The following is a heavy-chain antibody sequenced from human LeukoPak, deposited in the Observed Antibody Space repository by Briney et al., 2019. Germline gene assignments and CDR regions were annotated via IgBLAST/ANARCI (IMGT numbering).Heavy chain of an antibody. CDR2: IYYTGTT. V-gene: IGHV4-59*01. CDR3: ASKSSDHGELRFDY. J-gene: IGHJ4*02. Sequence: SETLSLTCTVSGGSISSYFWSWIRQPPGKGLEWIGYIYYTGTTNYNPSLKSRVTISVDTSKNQFSLRLSSVTAADTAVYYCASKSSDHGELRFDYWGQGTLVTVSS. D-gene: IGHD4-17*01. CDR1: GGSISSYF.